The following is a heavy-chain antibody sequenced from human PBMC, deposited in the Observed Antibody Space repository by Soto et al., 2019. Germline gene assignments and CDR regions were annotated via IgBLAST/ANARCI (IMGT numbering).Heavy chain of an antibody. V-gene: IGHV3-23*01. CDR1: GFIFNSYG. D-gene: IGHD3-10*01. CDR2: ITTSGGAT. CDR3: AKVYGLTYRSGFDH. J-gene: IGHJ4*02. Sequence: EVQLLESGGGLMQPGGSLRLSCAASGFIFNSYGMSWVRQAPGKGLEWVSFITTSGGATYYADSVKGRFTISRDNSKSTLYLQLNSLRAEDTALYSCAKVYGLTYRSGFDHWGQGTLVTVSS.